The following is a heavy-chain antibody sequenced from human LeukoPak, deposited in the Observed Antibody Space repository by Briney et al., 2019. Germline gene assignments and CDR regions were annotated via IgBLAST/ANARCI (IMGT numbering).Heavy chain of an antibody. Sequence: SETLSLTCTVSGGSVSRSSYYWGWIRQPPGKGLEWIGNIYYSGSTYYNPSLKSRVSISVDTSKKHFSLRLSSVTAADTAVYYCARLGGYSYGYSGAFDIWGQGTMVTVSS. D-gene: IGHD5-18*01. J-gene: IGHJ3*02. CDR1: GGSVSRSSYY. CDR2: IYYSGST. V-gene: IGHV4-39*02. CDR3: ARLGGYSYGYSGAFDI.